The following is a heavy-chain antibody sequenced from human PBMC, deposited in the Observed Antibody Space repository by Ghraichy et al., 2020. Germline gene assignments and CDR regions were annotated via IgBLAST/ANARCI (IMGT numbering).Heavy chain of an antibody. V-gene: IGHV6-1*01. CDR3: VKSHSSSTPPLYGMDV. Sequence: SLTCAISGDSVSSNSAAWNWIRQSPSRGLEWLRRTYYRSKWYNDYAVSVKSRLTINPDTSKNQFSLQLNSVTPEDTAVYYCVKSHSSSTPPLYGMDVWGQGTTVTVSS. CDR2: TYYRSKWYN. J-gene: IGHJ6*02. CDR1: GDSVSSNSAA. D-gene: IGHD6-13*01.